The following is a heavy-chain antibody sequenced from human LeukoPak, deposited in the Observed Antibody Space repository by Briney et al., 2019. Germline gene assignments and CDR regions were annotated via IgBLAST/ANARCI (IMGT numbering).Heavy chain of an antibody. CDR3: ARDLWSGYPLGMDV. D-gene: IGHD3-3*01. CDR2: ISSSGSTI. Sequence: GGSLRLSCAASGFTFSDYYMSWIRQAPGKGPEWVSYISSSGSTIYYADSVKGRFTISRDNAKNSLYLQMNSLRAEDTAVYYCARDLWSGYPLGMDVWGQGTTVTVSS. V-gene: IGHV3-11*01. CDR1: GFTFSDYY. J-gene: IGHJ6*02.